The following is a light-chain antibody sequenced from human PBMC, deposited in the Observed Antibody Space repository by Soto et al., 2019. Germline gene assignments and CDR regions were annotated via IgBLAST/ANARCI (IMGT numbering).Light chain of an antibody. V-gene: IGKV1-39*01. Sequence: DIQMTQSPSSLSASVGDRVTITCRASQSISSYLNWYQQKPGKAPKLLIYAASSLQSGVTSRFSGSGSGTDFTLTISSLQPEDFATYYCPRSYRTAFTFGPGTKVDIK. CDR2: AAS. CDR1: QSISSY. CDR3: PRSYRTAFT. J-gene: IGKJ3*01.